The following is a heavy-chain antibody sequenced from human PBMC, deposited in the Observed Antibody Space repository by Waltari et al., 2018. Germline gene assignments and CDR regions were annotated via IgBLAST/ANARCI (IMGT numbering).Heavy chain of an antibody. CDR2: IYYSGST. Sequence: QVQLQESGPGLVKPSQTLSLTCTVSVGSISTGDYYWSWIRQPPGKGLEWIGYIYYSGSTYYNPSLKRRVTISVDTSKNQFSRKLSSVTAADMVVYDCARTGIALRWGFDYWGQGTLVTVSS. CDR1: VGSISTGDYY. CDR3: ARTGIALRWGFDY. J-gene: IGHJ4*02. D-gene: IGHD4-17*01. V-gene: IGHV4-30-4*08.